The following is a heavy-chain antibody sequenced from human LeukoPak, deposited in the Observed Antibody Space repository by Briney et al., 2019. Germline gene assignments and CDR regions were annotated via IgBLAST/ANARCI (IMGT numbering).Heavy chain of an antibody. V-gene: IGHV3-30*02. D-gene: IGHD6-19*01. J-gene: IGHJ4*02. CDR2: IRYDGTSQ. CDR1: GFTLSIYG. Sequence: PGGSLRLSCATSGFTLSIYGMHWVRQAPGKGLEWVAFIRYDGTSQYYADSVKGRFTISRDNSKNTLYLQMNSLRAEDTAVYYCAKDRSGWTDLGYFDYWGQGTLVTVSS. CDR3: AKDRSGWTDLGYFDY.